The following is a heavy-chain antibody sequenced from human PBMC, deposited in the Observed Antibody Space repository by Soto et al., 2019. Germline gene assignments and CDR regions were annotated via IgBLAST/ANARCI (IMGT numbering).Heavy chain of an antibody. Sequence: QVQLVQSGAEVKKPGASVKVSCKASGYTFTSYGISWVQQAPGQGLEWMGWISAYNGNTNYAQKLQGRVTMTTDTSTSTAYMELRSLRSDDTAVYYCARDPNYDYVWGSYYGPDYWGQGTLVTVSS. V-gene: IGHV1-18*01. D-gene: IGHD3-16*01. CDR1: GYTFTSYG. CDR2: ISAYNGNT. J-gene: IGHJ4*02. CDR3: ARDPNYDYVWGSYYGPDY.